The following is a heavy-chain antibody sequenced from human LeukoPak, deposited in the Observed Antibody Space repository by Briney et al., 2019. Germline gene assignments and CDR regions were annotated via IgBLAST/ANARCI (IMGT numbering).Heavy chain of an antibody. D-gene: IGHD3-22*01. CDR3: ATERSDYYDSSGYLDY. CDR2: ISGSGGST. V-gene: IGHV3-23*01. J-gene: IGHJ4*02. Sequence: GGSLRRSCAGSGFSFSSYAMSWVRQAPGKGLEWVSAISGSGGSTYYADSVKGRFTISRDNSKNTLYLQMNSLRAEDTAVYYCATERSDYYDSSGYLDYWGQGTLVTVSS. CDR1: GFSFSSYA.